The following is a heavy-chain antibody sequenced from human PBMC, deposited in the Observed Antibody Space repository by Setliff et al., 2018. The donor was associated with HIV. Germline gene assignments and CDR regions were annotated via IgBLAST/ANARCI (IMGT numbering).Heavy chain of an antibody. CDR1: GGSISSSRYY. CDR3: ARHRDPPGTSWIYYYYYMDL. V-gene: IGHV4-39*01. Sequence: PSETLSLTCTVPGGSISSSRYYWIWVRQPPGEGLEWIGNIYYSGSTNYNPSLKSRVTISVDTSKNHVSLRLSSVTAADTGVYYCARHRDPPGTSWIYYYYYMDLWGEGTTVTVSS. D-gene: IGHD6-13*01. J-gene: IGHJ6*03. CDR2: IYYSGST.